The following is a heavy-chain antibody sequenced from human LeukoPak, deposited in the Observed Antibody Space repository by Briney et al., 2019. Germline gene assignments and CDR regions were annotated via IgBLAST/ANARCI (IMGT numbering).Heavy chain of an antibody. V-gene: IGHV1-18*01. CDR2: ISAYSGNT. J-gene: IGHJ3*02. D-gene: IGHD2-15*01. Sequence: ASVKVSCKASGYTFTSYGISWVRQAPGQGLEWMGWISAYSGNTNYAQKLQGRVTMTTDTSTSTAYMELRSLRSDDTAVYYCARDHPRYCSGGSCYYDAFDIWGQGTMVTVSS. CDR1: GYTFTSYG. CDR3: ARDHPRYCSGGSCYYDAFDI.